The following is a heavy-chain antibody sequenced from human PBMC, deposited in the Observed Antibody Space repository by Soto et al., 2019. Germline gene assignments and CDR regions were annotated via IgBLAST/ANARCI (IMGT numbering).Heavy chain of an antibody. J-gene: IGHJ4*02. Sequence: PSETLSLTCAVYGGSFSGYYWIWIRQPPGKGLEWIGEINHSGSTNYNPSLKSRVTISVDTSKNQFSLKLSSVTAADTAVYYCAMTKDGYNSYWGQGTLVTVSS. D-gene: IGHD5-12*01. CDR3: AMTKDGYNSY. CDR2: INHSGST. V-gene: IGHV4-34*01. CDR1: GGSFSGYY.